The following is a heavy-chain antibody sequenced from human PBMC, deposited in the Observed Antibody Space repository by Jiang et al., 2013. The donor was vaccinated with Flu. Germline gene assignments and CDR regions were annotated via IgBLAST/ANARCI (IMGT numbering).Heavy chain of an antibody. J-gene: IGHJ4*02. CDR1: GGSISSSSYY. CDR2: IYYSGST. Sequence: GSGLVKPSETLSLTCTVSGGSISSSSYYWGWIRQPPGKGLEWIGSIYYSGSTYYNPSLKSRVTISVDTSKNQFSLKLSSVTAADTAVYYCARIAAAVDYWGQGTLVTVSS. D-gene: IGHD6-13*01. CDR3: ARIAAAVDY. V-gene: IGHV4-39*01.